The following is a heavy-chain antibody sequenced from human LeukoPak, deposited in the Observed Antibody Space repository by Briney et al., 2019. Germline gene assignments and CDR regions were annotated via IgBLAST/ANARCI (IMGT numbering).Heavy chain of an antibody. V-gene: IGHV3-30-3*01. CDR1: GFTFSSYA. Sequence: GGSLRLSCAASGFTFSSYAMHWVRQAPGKGLEWVAVISYDGSNKYYADSVKGRFTISRDNSKNTLYLQMNSLRAEDTAVYCCARDSDYGTEYFQHWGQGTLVTVSS. D-gene: IGHD4-17*01. J-gene: IGHJ1*01. CDR2: ISYDGSNK. CDR3: ARDSDYGTEYFQH.